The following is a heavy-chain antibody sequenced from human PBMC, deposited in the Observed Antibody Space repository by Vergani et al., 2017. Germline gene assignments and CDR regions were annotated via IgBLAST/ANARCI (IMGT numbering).Heavy chain of an antibody. Sequence: PLLFNPSYTLSLTCSFSFGSMSFSYCSWIRQPPGKGLEWIGSIHYHSHTNYNPSLKTRVTISVDTSKNQFSLTLTSVTAADTAVYYCASDTHSGKRADRWGQGILVTVTS. V-gene: IGHV4-59*01. CDR1: FGSMSFSY. J-gene: IGHJ5*02. CDR2: IHYHSHT. CDR3: ASDTHSGKRADR. D-gene: IGHD6-19*01.